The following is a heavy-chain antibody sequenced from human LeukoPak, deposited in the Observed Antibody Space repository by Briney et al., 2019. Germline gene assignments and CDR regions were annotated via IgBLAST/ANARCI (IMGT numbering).Heavy chain of an antibody. CDR1: GGSISSSSYY. Sequence: SETLSLTCTVSGGSISSSSYYWGRIRQPPGKGLEWIGSIYYSGSTYYNPSLKSRVTISVDTSKNQFSLKLSSVTAADTAVYYCARLSGVYSSSWYGETYYFDYWGQGTLVTVSS. J-gene: IGHJ4*02. D-gene: IGHD6-13*01. CDR2: IYYSGST. V-gene: IGHV4-39*01. CDR3: ARLSGVYSSSWYGETYYFDY.